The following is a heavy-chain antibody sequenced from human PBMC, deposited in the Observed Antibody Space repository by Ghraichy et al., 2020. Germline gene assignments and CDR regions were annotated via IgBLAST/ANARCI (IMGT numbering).Heavy chain of an antibody. CDR1: GFTFSSYA. V-gene: IGHV3-23*01. D-gene: IGHD6-19*01. CDR2: ISGSGGST. CDR3: AKGSSGLRSYNFDY. J-gene: IGHJ4*02. Sequence: GESLNISCAASGFTFSSYAMSWVRQAPGKGLEWVSAISGSGGSTYYADSVKGRFTISRDNSKNTLYLQMNSLRAEDTAVYYCAKGSSGLRSYNFDYWGQGTLVTVSS.